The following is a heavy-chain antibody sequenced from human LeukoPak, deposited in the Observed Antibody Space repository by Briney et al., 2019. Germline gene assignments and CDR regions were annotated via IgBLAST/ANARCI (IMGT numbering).Heavy chain of an antibody. CDR3: ARDQGGY. CDR1: GYTFTSYY. CDR2: INPSGGST. V-gene: IGHV1-46*01. J-gene: IGHJ4*02. Sequence: ASVKVSCKASGYTFTSYYMHWVRQAPGQGLEWMGIINPSGGSTSYAQKFQGRVTMTRDTSISTAYMELSRLRSDDTAVYYCARDQGGYWGQGTLVTVSS.